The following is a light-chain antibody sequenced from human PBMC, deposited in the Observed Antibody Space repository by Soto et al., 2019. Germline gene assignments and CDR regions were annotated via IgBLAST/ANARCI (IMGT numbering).Light chain of an antibody. V-gene: IGKV3-15*01. Sequence: IVIRQSAATLSVSPRQRDTLSCRVIXSASRNLGCYQEKPGQATRIXVYGQXTRATGIPARFIGSGSGKEFTLTISSLQSEEFAVYYCRQYDNWPVRTFGGGTKVDI. CDR3: RQYDNWPVRT. CDR1: XSASRN. CDR2: GQX. J-gene: IGKJ4*01.